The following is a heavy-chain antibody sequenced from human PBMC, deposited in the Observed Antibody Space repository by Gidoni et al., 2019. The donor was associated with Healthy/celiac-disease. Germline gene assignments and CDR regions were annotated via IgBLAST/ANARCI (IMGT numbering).Heavy chain of an antibody. Sequence: QVQLVESGGGVVQPGRSLRLSCAASGFTFSSYALHWVRQAPGKGLEWVAVISYDGSNKYYADSVKGRFTISRDNSKNTLYLQMNSLRAEDTAVYYCARSRYCSGGSCPDMGWFDPWGQGTLVTVSS. CDR2: ISYDGSNK. V-gene: IGHV3-30-3*01. J-gene: IGHJ5*02. CDR3: ARSRYCSGGSCPDMGWFDP. CDR1: GFTFSSYA. D-gene: IGHD2-15*01.